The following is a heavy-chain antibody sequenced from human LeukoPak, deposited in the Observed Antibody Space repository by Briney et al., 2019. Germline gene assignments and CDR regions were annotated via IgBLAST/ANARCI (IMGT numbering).Heavy chain of an antibody. Sequence: ASVKVSCKASGYTFTGCYMHWVRQAPGQGLEWMGWINPNSGGTNYAQKFQGRVTMTRDTSISTAYRELSRLRSDDTAVYYCAREVPDSSYYDFWSGYPGGHFDYWGEGTLVTVSS. CDR3: AREVPDSSYYDFWSGYPGGHFDY. D-gene: IGHD3-3*01. CDR2: INPNSGGT. J-gene: IGHJ4*02. CDR1: GYTFTGCY. V-gene: IGHV1-2*02.